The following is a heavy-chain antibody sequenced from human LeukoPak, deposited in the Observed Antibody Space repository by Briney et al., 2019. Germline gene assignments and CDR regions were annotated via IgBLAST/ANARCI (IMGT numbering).Heavy chain of an antibody. J-gene: IGHJ4*02. CDR1: GGSISSSPYY. Sequence: SETLSLTCTVSGGSISSSPYYWRWIRQPPGKGLEWIGEINHSGSTNYNPSLKSRVTISVDTSKNQFSLKLSSVTAADTAVYYCASFSGIVPAATKPLDYWGQGTLVTVSS. V-gene: IGHV4-39*07. CDR3: ASFSGIVPAATKPLDY. D-gene: IGHD2-2*01. CDR2: INHSGST.